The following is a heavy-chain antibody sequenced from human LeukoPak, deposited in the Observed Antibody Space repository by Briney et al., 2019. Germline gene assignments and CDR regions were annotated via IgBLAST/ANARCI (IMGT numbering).Heavy chain of an antibody. CDR2: IIPILGIA. V-gene: IGHV1-69*04. CDR1: GGTFSSYA. CDR3: ARAGPRSGWYFDL. J-gene: IGHJ2*01. Sequence: SVKVSCKASGGTFSSYAISWVRQAPGQGLEWRGRIIPILGIANYAQKFQGRVTITADKSTSTAYMELSSLRSEDTAVYYCARAGPRSGWYFDLWSRGTLVTVSS.